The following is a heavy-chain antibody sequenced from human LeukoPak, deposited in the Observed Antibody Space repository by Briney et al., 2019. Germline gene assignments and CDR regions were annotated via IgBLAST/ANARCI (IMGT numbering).Heavy chain of an antibody. V-gene: IGHV4-59*08. J-gene: IGHJ4*02. CDR3: ARHEVDFDWLFDY. CDR2: IYYSGST. CDR1: GGSISSYY. Sequence: SETLSLTCTVSGGSISSYYWSWIRQPPGKGLEWIGYIYYSGSTNYNPSLKSRVTISVDTSKNQFSLKLSSVTAADTAVYYCARHEVDFDWLFDYWGQGTLVTVSS. D-gene: IGHD3-9*01.